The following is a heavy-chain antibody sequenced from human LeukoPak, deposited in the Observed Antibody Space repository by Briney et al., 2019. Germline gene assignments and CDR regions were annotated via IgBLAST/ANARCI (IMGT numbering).Heavy chain of an antibody. CDR3: ATETNGRHYDY. V-gene: IGHV3-21*06. Sequence: GGSLRLSCTASGLTFSTSGFNWVRQAPGKGLEWVASIGPTGSDRYHADSIKGRFTISRDNANNFLYLRMNSLRAEDTAVYYCATETNGRHYDYWGQGTLLTVSS. CDR1: GLTFSTSG. D-gene: IGHD1-14*01. J-gene: IGHJ4*02. CDR2: IGPTGSDR.